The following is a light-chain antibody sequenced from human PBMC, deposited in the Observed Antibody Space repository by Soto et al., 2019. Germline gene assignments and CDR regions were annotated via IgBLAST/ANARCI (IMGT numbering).Light chain of an antibody. J-gene: IGKJ4*01. CDR2: DAS. CDR1: QGISSA. Sequence: AIQLTQSPSSLSASVGDRVTITCRASQGISSALACYQQKPGKAPKLLIYDASSLESGVPSRFSGSGSGTDFTLTISSLQPEDFATYYCQQFNSYPPALTFGGGTKVEIK. V-gene: IGKV1-13*02. CDR3: QQFNSYPPALT.